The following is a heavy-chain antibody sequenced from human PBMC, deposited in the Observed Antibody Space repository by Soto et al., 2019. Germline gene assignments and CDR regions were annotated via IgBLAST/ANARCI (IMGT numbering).Heavy chain of an antibody. J-gene: IGHJ6*02. V-gene: IGHV1-46*01. CDR3: ARTVRGVSGMDV. CDR1: GYTFTTYY. D-gene: IGHD3-10*01. Sequence: ASVKVSCKASGYTFTTYYMHWVRQAPGQGLEWMGIISPDGGRTSYAQKFQGRFTISRDNAKNSLYLQMNSLSAEDTAVYYCARTVRGVSGMDVWGQGTTVTVSS. CDR2: ISPDGGRT.